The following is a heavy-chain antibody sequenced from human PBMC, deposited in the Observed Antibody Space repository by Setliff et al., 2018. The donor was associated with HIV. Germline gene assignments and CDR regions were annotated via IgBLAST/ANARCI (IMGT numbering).Heavy chain of an antibody. D-gene: IGHD2-15*01. V-gene: IGHV3-30*02. CDR2: IRYDGSNK. Sequence: PGGSLRLSCAASGFTFSTYGMHWARQAPGKGLEWVAFIRYDGSNKYYADSVKGRFTISRDNSKNTLYLQMNSLRAEDTAVYYCTRERCSGGTCYSLDIWGQGTMVTVSS. CDR1: GFTFSTYG. J-gene: IGHJ3*02. CDR3: TRERCSGGTCYSLDI.